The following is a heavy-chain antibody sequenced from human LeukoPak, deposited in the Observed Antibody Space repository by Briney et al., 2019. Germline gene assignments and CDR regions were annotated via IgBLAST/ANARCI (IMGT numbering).Heavy chain of an antibody. V-gene: IGHV4-59*11. CDR1: GGSISSHY. D-gene: IGHD3-10*01. CDR2: IYYSGST. J-gene: IGHJ4*02. Sequence: SETLSLTCTVSGGSISSHYWSWIRQPPGKGLEWIGYIYYSGSTNYNPSLKSRVTISVDTSKNQFSLKLSSVTAADTAVYYCATYYPASGSYSSWGYWGQGTLVTVSP. CDR3: ATYYPASGSYSSWGY.